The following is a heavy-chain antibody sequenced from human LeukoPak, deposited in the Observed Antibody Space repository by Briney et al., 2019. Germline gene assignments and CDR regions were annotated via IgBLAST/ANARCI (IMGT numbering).Heavy chain of an antibody. CDR2: VSSSSRTI. V-gene: IGHV3-48*04. D-gene: IGHD3-16*01. CDR3: ARRRDDILSYSYDYYMDV. CDR1: GFTFNTYS. Sequence: GGSLRLSCTASGFTFNTYSMNWVRQAPGKGLEWVSYVSSSSRTIYYADSVKGRFTISRDNAKKSLSLQMSSLRAEDTAVYYCARRRDDILSYSYDYYMDVWGKGTTVTVSS. J-gene: IGHJ6*03.